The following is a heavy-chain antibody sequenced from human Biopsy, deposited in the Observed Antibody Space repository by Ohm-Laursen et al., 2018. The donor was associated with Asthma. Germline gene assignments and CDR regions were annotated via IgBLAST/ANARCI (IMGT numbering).Heavy chain of an antibody. CDR3: TRHNDY. D-gene: IGHD1-14*01. Sequence: AQTLTLTCFFSGFSLSSSGANVNWIRQPPGKALEWLARIDWEEDKFYSTSLRTRLTISKGSSEDQVVLTMTNMGPVDTATYYCTRHNDYWGPGILVTVSS. CDR2: IDWEEDK. CDR1: GFSLSSSGAN. J-gene: IGHJ4*02. V-gene: IGHV2-70*04.